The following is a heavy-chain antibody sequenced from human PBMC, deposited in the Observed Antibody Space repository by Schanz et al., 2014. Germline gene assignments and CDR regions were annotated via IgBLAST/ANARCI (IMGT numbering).Heavy chain of an antibody. CDR1: GITFSSHS. CDR2: ITYNGGTI. CDR3: AKDRSWDYDSSGYFDY. J-gene: IGHJ4*02. V-gene: IGHV3-23*01. Sequence: EVQLLESGGGLVQPGGSLRLSCAASGITFSSHSFNWVRQAPGKGLEWISYITYNGGTIYYADSVKGRFTISSDNSKSTLYLQMNSLRAEDTAVYYCAKDRSWDYDSSGYFDYWGQGTLVTVSS. D-gene: IGHD3-22*01.